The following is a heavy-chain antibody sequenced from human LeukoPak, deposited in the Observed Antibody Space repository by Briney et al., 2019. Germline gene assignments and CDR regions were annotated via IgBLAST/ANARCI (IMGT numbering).Heavy chain of an antibody. CDR2: ISYDGSNK. Sequence: GGSLRLSCAASGFTFSSYAKHWVRQAPGKGLERVAVISYDGSNKYYADSVKGRFTISRDNSKNTLYLQMNSLRAEDTAVYYCARGSAGGHPPSAFDIWGQGTMVTVSS. CDR1: GFTFSSYA. V-gene: IGHV3-30-3*01. J-gene: IGHJ3*02. CDR3: ARGSAGGHPPSAFDI. D-gene: IGHD1-26*01.